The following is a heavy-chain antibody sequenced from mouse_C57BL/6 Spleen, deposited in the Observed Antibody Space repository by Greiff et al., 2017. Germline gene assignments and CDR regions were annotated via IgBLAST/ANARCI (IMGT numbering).Heavy chain of an antibody. CDR3: ARTTVVAEDY. J-gene: IGHJ2*01. CDR2: INPYNGGT. Sequence: VQLQQSGPVLVKPGASVKMSCKASGYTFTDYYMNWVKQSHGKSLEWIGAINPYNGGTSYNQKFKGKATLTVDKSSSTAYMELNSLTSEDSAVYYCARTTVVAEDYWGQGTTLTVSS. CDR1: GYTFTDYY. D-gene: IGHD1-1*01. V-gene: IGHV1-19*01.